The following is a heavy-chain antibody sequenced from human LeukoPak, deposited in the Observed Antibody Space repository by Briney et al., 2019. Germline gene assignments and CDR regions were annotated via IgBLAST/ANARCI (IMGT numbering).Heavy chain of an antibody. CDR3: ARVEKGSSWSLVAHETFYFDY. J-gene: IGHJ4*02. CDR1: GYSISSGYY. V-gene: IGHV4-38-2*02. D-gene: IGHD6-13*01. CDR2: IYYSGST. Sequence: SETLSLTCTVSGYSISSGYYWGWIRQPPGKGLEWIGSIYYSGSTYYNPSLKSRVTISVDTSKNQFSLKLSSVTAADTAVYYCARVEKGSSWSLVAHETFYFDYWGQGTLVTVSS.